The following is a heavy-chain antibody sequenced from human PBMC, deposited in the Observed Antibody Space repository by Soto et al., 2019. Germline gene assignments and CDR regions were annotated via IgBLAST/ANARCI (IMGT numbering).Heavy chain of an antibody. Sequence: EVQLVESGGGLVQPGRSLRLSCAASGFSFDGYAMNWVRQPPGKGLEWVSGISWNSGNIDYADSVKGRFTISRDNAKNSLYLQMNSLRAEDTALYYCVKASTYSSSQGWFDPWGQVTMVTVSS. CDR3: VKASTYSSSQGWFDP. J-gene: IGHJ5*02. V-gene: IGHV3-9*01. CDR2: ISWNSGNI. CDR1: GFSFDGYA. D-gene: IGHD6-6*01.